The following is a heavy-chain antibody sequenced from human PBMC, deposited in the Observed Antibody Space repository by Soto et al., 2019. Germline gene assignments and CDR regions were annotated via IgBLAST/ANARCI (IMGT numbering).Heavy chain of an antibody. CDR1: GFTFSSYW. V-gene: IGHV3-7*05. J-gene: IGHJ6*02. CDR2: IKQDGSEK. D-gene: IGHD3-3*01. CDR3: ARDEYDFWSGYYNDDDRGYYYGMDV. Sequence: EVQLVESGGGLVQPGGSLRLSCAASGFTFSSYWMSWVRQAPGKGLEWVANIKQDGSEKYYVDSAKGRFTISRDNAKNSLYLQMNSLRAEDTAVYYCARDEYDFWSGYYNDDDRGYYYGMDVWGQGTTVTVSS.